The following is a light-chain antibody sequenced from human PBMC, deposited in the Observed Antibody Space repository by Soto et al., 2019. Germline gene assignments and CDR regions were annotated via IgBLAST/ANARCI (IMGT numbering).Light chain of an antibody. CDR2: KAS. CDR1: QSINSW. Sequence: DIQMTQSPSTLSASVGDRVTITCRASQSINSWLAWYQQKPGKAPKLLTYKASNLENGVPSRFSGSGSGTEFTLTISSLQPDDFATYYCQQFNSYSFGQGTKLEIK. J-gene: IGKJ2*01. CDR3: QQFNSYS. V-gene: IGKV1-5*03.